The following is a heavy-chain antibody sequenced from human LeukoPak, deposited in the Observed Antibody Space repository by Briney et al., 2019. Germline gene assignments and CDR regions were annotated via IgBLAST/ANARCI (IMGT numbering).Heavy chain of an antibody. D-gene: IGHD1-20*01. V-gene: IGHV3-11*01. CDR1: GFTLRDYV. CDR3: ARAAYNWN. CDR2: IDPSGTAL. J-gene: IGHJ4*01. Sequence: PGGSLRLSCAASGFTLRDYVMSWVRQAPGKGLEWVSYIDPSGTALFYADSVKGRFTISRDNGKNSLYLQLRSLRADDTAVYYCARAAYNWNWGHGTLVTVSS.